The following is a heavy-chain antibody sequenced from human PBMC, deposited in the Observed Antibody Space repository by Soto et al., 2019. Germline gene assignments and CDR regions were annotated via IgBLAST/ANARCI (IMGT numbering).Heavy chain of an antibody. Sequence: PGGSLRLSCAASGFTFSSYSMNWVRQAPGKGLEWVSSISSSSSYIYYADSVKGRFTISRDNAKNSLYLQMNSLRAEDTAVYYCARFGYYYDSSGYYLDAFDIWGHGTMVTVSS. V-gene: IGHV3-21*01. CDR3: ARFGYYYDSSGYYLDAFDI. J-gene: IGHJ3*02. CDR2: ISSSSSYI. CDR1: GFTFSSYS. D-gene: IGHD3-22*01.